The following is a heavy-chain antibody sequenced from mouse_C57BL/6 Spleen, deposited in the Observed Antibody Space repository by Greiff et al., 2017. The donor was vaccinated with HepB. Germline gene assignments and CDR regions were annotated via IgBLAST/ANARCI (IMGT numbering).Heavy chain of an antibody. Sequence: VQLQQSGAELVKPGASVKISCKASGYAFSSYWMNWVKQRPGKGLEWIGQIYPGDGDTNYNGKFKGKATLTADKSSSTAYMQLSSLTSEDSAVYVCARKGWDGDYFDYWGQSTTLTVSS. CDR1: GYAFSSYW. D-gene: IGHD3-3*01. CDR2: IYPGDGDT. CDR3: ARKGWDGDYFDY. V-gene: IGHV1-80*01. J-gene: IGHJ2*01.